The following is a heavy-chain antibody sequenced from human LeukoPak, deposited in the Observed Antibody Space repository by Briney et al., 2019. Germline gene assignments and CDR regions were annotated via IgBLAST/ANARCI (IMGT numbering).Heavy chain of an antibody. CDR3: ARDPGDIITIFGVVTRGWFDP. V-gene: IGHV1-69*13. J-gene: IGHJ5*02. CDR1: GGTFSSYA. D-gene: IGHD3-3*01. CDR2: IIPIFGTA. Sequence: ASVKVSCKASGGTFSSYAISWVRQAPGQGLEWMGGIIPIFGTANYAQKFQGRVTITADESTSTAYMELSSLRSEDTAVYYCARDPGDIITIFGVVTRGWFDPWGQGTLVTVSP.